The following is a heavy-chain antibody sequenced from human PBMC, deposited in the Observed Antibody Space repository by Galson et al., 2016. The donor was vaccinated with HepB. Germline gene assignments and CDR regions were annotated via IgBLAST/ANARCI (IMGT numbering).Heavy chain of an antibody. CDR1: GFTLGHYA. CDR2: ISWNSGSI. Sequence: SLRLSCAASGFTLGHYAMHWVRQAPGKGLEWVSGISWNSGSIGYADSVKGRFTISRDNAKNSLYLQMNSLRAGDTALYYCAKDSGAYYYDSSGYRRNAFYIWGQGTMVTVSS. V-gene: IGHV3-9*01. CDR3: AKDSGAYYYDSSGYRRNAFYI. D-gene: IGHD3-22*01. J-gene: IGHJ3*02.